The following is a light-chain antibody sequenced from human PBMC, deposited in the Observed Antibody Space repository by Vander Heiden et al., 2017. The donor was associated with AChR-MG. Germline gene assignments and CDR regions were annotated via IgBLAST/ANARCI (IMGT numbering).Light chain of an antibody. V-gene: IGLV3-19*01. CDR3: NSRDNTGNHLVV. J-gene: IGLJ3*02. Sequence: SSELTQDPAASVALGQTVRMTCQRDSLRSNYASWYQQKPAQAPLLLFYYNNNRPSGIPDRFSGASSGKTASLTITGAQAEDEADDYCNSRDNTGNHLVVFGGGTRLTVL. CDR2: YNN. CDR1: SLRSNY.